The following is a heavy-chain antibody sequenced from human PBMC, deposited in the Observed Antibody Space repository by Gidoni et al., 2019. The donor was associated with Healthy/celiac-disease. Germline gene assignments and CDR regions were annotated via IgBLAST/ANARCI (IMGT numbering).Heavy chain of an antibody. CDR2: INHSGST. D-gene: IGHD6-13*01. CDR1: GGSFSGYY. V-gene: IGHV4-34*01. Sequence: QVQLQQWGAGLFKPSETLSLTCAVYGGSFSGYYWSWIRQPPGKGLEWNGEINHSGSTNYNPSLKSRVTISVDTSKNQYSLKLSSVTAADTAVYYCARERPLRWYDAFDIWGQGKMVTVSS. J-gene: IGHJ3*02. CDR3: ARERPLRWYDAFDI.